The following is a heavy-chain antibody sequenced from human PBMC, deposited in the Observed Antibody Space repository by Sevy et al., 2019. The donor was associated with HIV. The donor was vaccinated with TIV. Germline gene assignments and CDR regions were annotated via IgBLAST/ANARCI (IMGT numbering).Heavy chain of an antibody. CDR2: IKSKTDGGTT. CDR1: GFTFSNAW. Sequence: GGSLRLSCAASGFTFSNAWMSWVRQAPGKGLEWVGRIKSKTDGGTTDYLAPVKGRFPISIDDSKNTLYLQMNSLKTEDTAVYYCTIAPPPYYYDSCGYYYVEYFQHWGQGTLVTVSS. J-gene: IGHJ1*01. D-gene: IGHD3-22*01. CDR3: TIAPPPYYYDSCGYYYVEYFQH. V-gene: IGHV3-15*01.